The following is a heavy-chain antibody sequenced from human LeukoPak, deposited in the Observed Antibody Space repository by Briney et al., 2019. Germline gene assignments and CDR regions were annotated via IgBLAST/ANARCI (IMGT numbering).Heavy chain of an antibody. V-gene: IGHV5-51*01. CDR2: IYPDDSDA. J-gene: IGHJ3*02. D-gene: IGHD5-18*01. Sequence: GESPKISCKHSEYSFPNYCIGWVRQMPGKGLEWMGIIYPDDSDARYSPSFQGQVTISADKSISTAYLQWSSLKASDTAMYYCARYTAMVIGAFDIWGQGTMVTVSS. CDR1: EYSFPNYC. CDR3: ARYTAMVIGAFDI.